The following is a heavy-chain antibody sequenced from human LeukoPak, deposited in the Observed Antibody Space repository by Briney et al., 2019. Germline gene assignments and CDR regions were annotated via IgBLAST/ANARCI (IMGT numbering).Heavy chain of an antibody. Sequence: SVKVSCKASGFTFTSSAVQWVRQARGQRLEWIGWIVVGSGNTNYAQKFQERVTITRDMSTSTAYMELSSLRSEDTAVYYCAALHFYCGGDCYPGGLDYWGQGTLVTVSS. V-gene: IGHV1-58*01. J-gene: IGHJ4*02. CDR1: GFTFTSSA. CDR3: AALHFYCGGDCYPGGLDY. D-gene: IGHD2-21*02. CDR2: IVVGSGNT.